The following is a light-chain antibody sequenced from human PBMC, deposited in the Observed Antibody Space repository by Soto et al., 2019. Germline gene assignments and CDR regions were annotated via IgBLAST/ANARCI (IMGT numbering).Light chain of an antibody. Sequence: DIQMTQSPSTLSSSVGDRVTITCRASQSISRGLAWYQQKPGKAPKLLIYAASSLQSGVPSRFSGSGSGTDFTLTISSLQAEDSATYYCQQANSFPRTFGQGTKVDIK. V-gene: IGKV1-12*01. J-gene: IGKJ1*01. CDR3: QQANSFPRT. CDR2: AAS. CDR1: QSISRG.